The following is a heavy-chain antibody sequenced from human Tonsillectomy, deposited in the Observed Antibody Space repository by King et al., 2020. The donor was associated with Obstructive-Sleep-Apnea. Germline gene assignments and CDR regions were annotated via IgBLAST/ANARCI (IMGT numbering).Heavy chain of an antibody. CDR1: GFTFSSYA. D-gene: IGHD3-10*01. CDR2: INTRGTT. Sequence: VQLVESGGGMVQPGGSLRLSCLASGFTFSSYAISWVRQAPGKGLEWVSAINTRGTTFSAASVRGRFTISRENSKYSVNLQVNSLRSEDTALYYCAKEGGGSGIYWVDSWGQGTLVTVSS. V-gene: IGHV3-23*04. J-gene: IGHJ4*02. CDR3: AKEGGGSGIYWVDS.